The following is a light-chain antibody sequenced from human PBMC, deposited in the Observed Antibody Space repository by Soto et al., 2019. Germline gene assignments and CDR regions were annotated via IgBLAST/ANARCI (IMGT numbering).Light chain of an antibody. V-gene: IGKV3-15*01. Sequence: EIVMTQSPATLSVSPGEGATLSCRASQSVSSNLAWYQQKPGQAPRLLIYGASTRDTGVPARFSGRGSGTEFTLTISSLQSEDFAVYYCKQYKTWPALTFGGGTKVEIK. J-gene: IGKJ4*01. CDR2: GAS. CDR1: QSVSSN. CDR3: KQYKTWPALT.